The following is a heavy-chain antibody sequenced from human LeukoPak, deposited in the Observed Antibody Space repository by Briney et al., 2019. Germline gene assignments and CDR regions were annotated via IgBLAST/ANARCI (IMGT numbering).Heavy chain of an antibody. V-gene: IGHV4-34*01. CDR3: ARSFCSGGSCYLYYFDY. J-gene: IGHJ4*02. CDR1: GGSFSGYY. CDR2: INHSGST. D-gene: IGHD2-15*01. Sequence: SETLSLTCAAYGGSFSGYYWSWIRQPPGKGLEWIGEINHSGSTNYNPSLKSRVTISVDTSKDQFSLKLSSVTAADTAVYYCARSFCSGGSCYLYYFDYWGQGTLVTVSS.